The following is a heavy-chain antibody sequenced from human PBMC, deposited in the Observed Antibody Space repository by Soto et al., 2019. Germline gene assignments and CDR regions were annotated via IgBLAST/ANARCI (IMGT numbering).Heavy chain of an antibody. V-gene: IGHV1-18*01. D-gene: IGHD2-21*02. J-gene: IGHJ4*02. Sequence: QAQLVQSGAEVKEPGASMKVSCKASGYTFTGYGITWVRQAPGQGLEWMGWASPLSATTNYAPKFQVRVTMTTDTSTNMAYMELRSLRSDDTAVYYCARGGTAEADFWGQGTLVTVSS. CDR1: GYTFTGYG. CDR3: ARGGTAEADF. CDR2: ASPLSATT.